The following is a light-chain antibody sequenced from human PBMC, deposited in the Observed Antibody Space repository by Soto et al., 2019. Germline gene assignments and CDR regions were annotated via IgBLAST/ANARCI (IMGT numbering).Light chain of an antibody. CDR3: QQSYSTLLT. V-gene: IGKV1-39*01. CDR2: AAS. Sequence: RCPSSLSESVGDRVTITCRASQSISSYLNWYQQKPGKAPKLLIYAASSLQSGVPSRFSGSGSGTDFTLTISSLQPEDFATYYCQQSYSTLLTFGGGTKVDIK. J-gene: IGKJ4*01. CDR1: QSISSY.